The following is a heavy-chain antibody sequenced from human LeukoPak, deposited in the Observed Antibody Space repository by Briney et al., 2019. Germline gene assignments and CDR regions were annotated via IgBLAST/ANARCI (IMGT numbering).Heavy chain of an antibody. J-gene: IGHJ4*02. CDR2: INPNSGGT. D-gene: IGHD3-22*01. V-gene: IGHV1-2*06. CDR1: GYTFTGYY. Sequence: ASVKVSCKASGYTFTGYYMHWVRQAPGQGLEWMRRINPNSGGTNYAQKFQGRVTMTRDTSISTAYMELSRLRSDDTAVYYCARDRYYYDSSGYCDYWGQGTLVTVSS. CDR3: ARDRYYYDSSGYCDY.